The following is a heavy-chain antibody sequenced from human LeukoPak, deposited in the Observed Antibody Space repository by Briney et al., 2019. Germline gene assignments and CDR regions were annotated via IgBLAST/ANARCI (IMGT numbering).Heavy chain of an antibody. CDR1: GFTFRSYG. J-gene: IGHJ4*02. V-gene: IGHV3-30*02. CDR3: AKEEVISGNHGVYFDY. CDR2: IRYDGNSN. D-gene: IGHD3-22*01. Sequence: GGSLRLSCAATGFTFRSYGMHWVRQAPGKGLEWVAFIRYDGNSNYYADSVKGRFTISRDNSRSTLYLQMNSLRAEDTAVYYCAKEEVISGNHGVYFDYWGQGTLVTVSS.